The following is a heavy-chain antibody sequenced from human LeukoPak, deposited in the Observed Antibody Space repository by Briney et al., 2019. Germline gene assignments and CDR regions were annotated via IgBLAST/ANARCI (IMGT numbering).Heavy chain of an antibody. V-gene: IGHV1-18*01. Sequence: GASVKVSCKPSGYTFSDYGITWVRQAPGQGIEWMGWISGYNGNTNYAESLQGRVTMTIDTSTSTAYMDLRSLRSDDTAVYYCARVGLVDNEYGFYFYMDVWGKGTTGIVSS. CDR1: GYTFSDYG. CDR3: ARVGLVDNEYGFYFYMDV. D-gene: IGHD4/OR15-4a*01. J-gene: IGHJ6*03. CDR2: ISGYNGNT.